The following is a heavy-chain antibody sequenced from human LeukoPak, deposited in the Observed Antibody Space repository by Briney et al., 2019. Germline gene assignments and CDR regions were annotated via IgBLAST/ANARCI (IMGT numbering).Heavy chain of an antibody. V-gene: IGHV1-18*01. J-gene: IGHJ3*02. D-gene: IGHD3-22*01. CDR3: ARGEYYYDSSGYYYVNAFDI. CDR2: ISAYNGNT. CDR1: GYTFTSYG. Sequence: ASVKVSCEASGYTFTSYGISWVRQAPGQGLEWMGWISAYNGNTNYAQKLQGGVTMTTDTSTSTAYMELRSLRSDDTAVYYCARGEYYYDSSGYYYVNAFDIWGQGTMVTVSS.